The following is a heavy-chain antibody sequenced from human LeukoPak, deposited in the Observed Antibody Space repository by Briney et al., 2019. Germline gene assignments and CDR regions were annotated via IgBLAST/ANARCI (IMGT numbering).Heavy chain of an antibody. D-gene: IGHD6-13*01. CDR2: IYYSGST. Sequence: SPSETLSLTCTVSGGSISSSSYYWGWIRQPPGKGLEWIGSIYYSGSTYYNPSLKSRVTISVDTSKNQFSLKLSSVTAADTAVYYCARDPGIAAAVRHYYYGMDVWGQGTTVTVSS. V-gene: IGHV4-39*07. CDR1: GGSISSSSYY. CDR3: ARDPGIAAAVRHYYYGMDV. J-gene: IGHJ6*02.